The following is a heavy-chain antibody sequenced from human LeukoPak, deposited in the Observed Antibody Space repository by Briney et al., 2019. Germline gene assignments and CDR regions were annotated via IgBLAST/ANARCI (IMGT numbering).Heavy chain of an antibody. D-gene: IGHD2-2*01. CDR1: GFTFSSYS. V-gene: IGHV3-48*01. CDR2: ISSSSSTI. CDR3: ARDPSRRFPSFYHYIDV. Sequence: SGGSLRLSCTAYGFTFSSYSMNWVRQAPGKGLEWISYISSSSSTIYYADSVKGRFTISRDNAKNSLYLQMNSLRAEDTAVYYCARDPSRRFPSFYHYIDVWGKGTTVTVSS. J-gene: IGHJ6*03.